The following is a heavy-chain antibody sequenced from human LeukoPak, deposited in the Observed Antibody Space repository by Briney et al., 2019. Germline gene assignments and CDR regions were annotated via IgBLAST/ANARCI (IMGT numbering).Heavy chain of an antibody. J-gene: IGHJ4*02. CDR3: ARSEYSYGPTFDY. Sequence: PGGSLRLSCAASGFTFSRYWMHWVRQAPGKGLVWVSRIKSDGSSTNYADSVRGRFTISRDNAKNTLYLQMNSLRAEDTAVYYCARSEYSYGPTFDYWGQGTLVTVSS. V-gene: IGHV3-74*01. CDR2: IKSDGSST. D-gene: IGHD5-18*01. CDR1: GFTFSRYW.